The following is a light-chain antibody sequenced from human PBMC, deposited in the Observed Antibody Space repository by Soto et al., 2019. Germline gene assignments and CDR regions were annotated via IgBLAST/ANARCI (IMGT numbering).Light chain of an antibody. CDR3: QSYDSSLSGSL. CDR2: GNN. V-gene: IGLV1-40*01. Sequence: QSVLTQPPSVSGAPGQRVTISCTGSRFNIGAGYDVHWYQQLPGTAPKLLIYGNNNRPSGVPDRFSGSKSGTSASLAITGLQTEDEADYYCQSYDSSLSGSLFGGGTKLTVL. J-gene: IGLJ2*01. CDR1: RFNIGAGYD.